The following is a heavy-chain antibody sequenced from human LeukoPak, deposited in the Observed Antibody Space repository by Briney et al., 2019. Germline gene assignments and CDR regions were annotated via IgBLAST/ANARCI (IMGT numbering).Heavy chain of an antibody. D-gene: IGHD1-1*01. CDR1: GGTFSSYA. CDR3: ARGGYNWNEFDY. CDR2: IIPIFGTA. J-gene: IGHJ4*02. V-gene: IGHV1-69*05. Sequence: SVKVSCKASGGTFSSYAISWVRQAPGQGLEWMGGIIPIFGTANYAQKFQGRVTITTDESTSTAYMELSSLRSEDTAVYYCARGGYNWNEFDYWGQGTLVTVSS.